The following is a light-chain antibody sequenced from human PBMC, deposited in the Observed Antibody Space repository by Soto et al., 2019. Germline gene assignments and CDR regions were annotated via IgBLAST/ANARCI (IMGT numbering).Light chain of an antibody. CDR1: SSNIGRNP. CDR3: AAWDDSRNAVV. CDR2: SNN. J-gene: IGLJ2*01. Sequence: QSVLTQPPSASGTPGQRVTLSCSGSSSNIGRNPFNWYQQLPGTAPTVLIYSNNKRTSGVPDRLSCSKSGTSATLAISWLQSEDEADYYCAAWDDSRNAVVFGGGTKLTVL. V-gene: IGLV1-44*01.